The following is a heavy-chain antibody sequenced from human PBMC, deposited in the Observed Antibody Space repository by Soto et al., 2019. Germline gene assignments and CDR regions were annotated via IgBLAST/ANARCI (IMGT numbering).Heavy chain of an antibody. V-gene: IGHV3-9*01. J-gene: IGHJ6*02. CDR2: ISWNSGSI. CDR3: AKSAEAPYDFWSGYYSYYYYGMDV. Sequence: GGSLRLSCAASGFTFDDYARHWVRQAPGKGLEWVSGISWNSGSIGYADSVKGRFTISRDNAKNSLYLQMNSLRAEDTALYYCAKSAEAPYDFWSGYYSYYYYGMDVWGQGTTVTVSS. D-gene: IGHD3-3*01. CDR1: GFTFDDYA.